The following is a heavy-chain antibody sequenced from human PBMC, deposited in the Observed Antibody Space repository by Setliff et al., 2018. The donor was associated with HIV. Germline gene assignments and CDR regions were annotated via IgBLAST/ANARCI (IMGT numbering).Heavy chain of an antibody. CDR3: ARDGYSSSWYVISGSFDY. Sequence: VSGGSISSSSYYWGWIRQPPGKGLEWIGTVYYSGSTYYNPSLKSRVTISVDTSENQFSLKLSSVTAAGTAVYYCARDGYSSSWYVISGSFDYWGQGILVTVSS. D-gene: IGHD6-13*01. CDR1: GGSISSSSYY. J-gene: IGHJ4*02. CDR2: VYYSGST. V-gene: IGHV4-39*07.